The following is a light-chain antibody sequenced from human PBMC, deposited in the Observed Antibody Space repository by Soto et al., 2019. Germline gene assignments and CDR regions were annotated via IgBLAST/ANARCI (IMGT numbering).Light chain of an antibody. CDR3: QQRYSATT. CDR2: TAS. J-gene: IGKJ4*01. V-gene: IGKV1-39*01. Sequence: DIQMTQSPSSLSASVGDRVTITCRASQSISNYLNWYQQKPGKAPKLLIYTASTLQSGVTSRFNGSVSGKDFNLTMSGPQPEDFATYYSQQRYSATTFGGGTKVEIK. CDR1: QSISNY.